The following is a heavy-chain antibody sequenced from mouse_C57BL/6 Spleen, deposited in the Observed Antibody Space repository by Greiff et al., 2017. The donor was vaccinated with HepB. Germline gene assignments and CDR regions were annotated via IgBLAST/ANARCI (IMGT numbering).Heavy chain of an antibody. CDR1: GYTFTSYW. J-gene: IGHJ1*03. CDR3: AREGYYYGTSYWYFDV. CDR2: IHPNSGST. V-gene: IGHV1-64*01. D-gene: IGHD1-1*01. Sequence: QVQLQQPGAELVKPGASVKLSCKASGYTFTSYWMHWVKQRPGQGLEWIGMIHPNSGSTNYNEKFKRKATLTVDKSSSTAYMQLSRLTSEDSAVYYCAREGYYYGTSYWYFDVWGTGTTVTVSS.